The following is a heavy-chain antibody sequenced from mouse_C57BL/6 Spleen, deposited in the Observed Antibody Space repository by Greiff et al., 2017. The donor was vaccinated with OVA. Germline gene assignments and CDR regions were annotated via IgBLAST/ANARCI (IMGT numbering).Heavy chain of an antibody. J-gene: IGHJ2*01. CDR1: GYAFSSYW. V-gene: IGHV1-80*01. CDR2: IYPGDGDT. D-gene: IGHD1-1*01. Sequence: VQLQQSGAELVKPGASVKISCKASGYAFSSYWMNWVKQRPGKGLEWIGQIYPGDGDTNYNGKFKGKATLTADKSSSTAYMQLSSLTSEDSAVYFCARHGSSYDYFDYWGQGTTLTVSS. CDR3: ARHGSSYDYFDY.